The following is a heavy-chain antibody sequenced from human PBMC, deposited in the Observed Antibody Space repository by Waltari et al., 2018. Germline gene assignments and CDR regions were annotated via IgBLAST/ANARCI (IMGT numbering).Heavy chain of an antibody. CDR2: IYHSGAT. Sequence: QVQLQESGPGLVKPSGTLSLTCVVSGASIRDSYWWTWVRQAPGKGMEWIGEIYHSGATNYTPSLESRVSIALDTSKNQFSLKLKSVTAADTALYYCAKTPVGSSLDSWGQGTLVTVSS. V-gene: IGHV4-4*02. D-gene: IGHD1-26*01. CDR3: AKTPVGSSLDS. CDR1: GASIRDSYW. J-gene: IGHJ4*02.